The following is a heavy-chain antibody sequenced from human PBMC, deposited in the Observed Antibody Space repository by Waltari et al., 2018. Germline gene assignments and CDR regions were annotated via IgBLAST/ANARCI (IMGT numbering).Heavy chain of an antibody. D-gene: IGHD5-12*01. V-gene: IGHV1-3*01. CDR2: INAGNGNT. Sequence: QVQLVQSGAEVKKPGASVKVSCKASGSTFTSYAMHWVRQAPGQRLEWMGWINAGNGNTKYSQKYQGRVTITRDTSASTAYMEMSSLRSEDTAVYYCARERVEMATMIYYGMDVWGQGTTVTVSS. CDR1: GSTFTSYA. CDR3: ARERVEMATMIYYGMDV. J-gene: IGHJ6*02.